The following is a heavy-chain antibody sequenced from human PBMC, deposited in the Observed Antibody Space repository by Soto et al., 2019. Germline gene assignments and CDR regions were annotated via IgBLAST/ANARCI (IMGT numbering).Heavy chain of an antibody. Sequence: QVQLQQWGAGLLKPSETLSLTCAVYGGSFSGYYWSWIRQPPGKGLEWIGEINHSGSTNYNPSLKRRVTISVDTSKNQFSLKLSSVTAADTAVYYCARLPAMVRGVITYYYYYGMDVWGQGTTVTVSS. J-gene: IGHJ6*02. CDR3: ARLPAMVRGVITYYYYYGMDV. V-gene: IGHV4-34*01. CDR2: INHSGST. CDR1: GGSFSGYY. D-gene: IGHD3-10*01.